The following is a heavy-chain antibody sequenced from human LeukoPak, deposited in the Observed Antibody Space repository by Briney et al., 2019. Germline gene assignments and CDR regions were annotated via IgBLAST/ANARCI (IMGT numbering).Heavy chain of an antibody. CDR2: MYTTGNT. Sequence: SETLSLTCTVSGGSITTYYWSWIRQPPGKGLEWIGYMYTTGNTNYNPSLASRVTLSLDTSKNQFSLTLSSVTAADTAVYYCAKHDTLFGAAHFYMDVWGLGTMVTVSS. J-gene: IGHJ3*01. V-gene: IGHV4-59*08. D-gene: IGHD3-3*01. CDR3: AKHDTLFGAAHFYMDV. CDR1: GGSITTYY.